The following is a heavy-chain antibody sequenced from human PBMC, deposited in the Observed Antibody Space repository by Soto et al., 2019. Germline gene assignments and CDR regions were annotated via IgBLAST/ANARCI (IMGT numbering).Heavy chain of an antibody. D-gene: IGHD3-10*01. Sequence: QVQLQQWGAGLLKPSDTLSLTCAVHGGSFSGYSWTWIRQSPVKGLEWIGQINDSGSANYHPSLKSSVPISVGTSNNEIFWDLTSVTAADTAVYYCARGLFSGPSYSGGWYFFDYWGQGSLVTVSS. CDR1: GGSFSGYS. CDR3: ARGLFSGPSYSGGWYFFDY. V-gene: IGHV4-34*01. CDR2: INDSGSA. J-gene: IGHJ4*02.